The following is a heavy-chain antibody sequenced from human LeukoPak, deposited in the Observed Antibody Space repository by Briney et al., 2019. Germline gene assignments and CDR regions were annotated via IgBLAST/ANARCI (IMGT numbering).Heavy chain of an antibody. CDR3: ASSSRGYYYDSSGQYYLGY. D-gene: IGHD3-22*01. J-gene: IGHJ4*02. CDR1: GVTFSSCS. Sequence: PPGGSLRLSCAASGVTFSSCSLTWVRQAPGQGKERVSYSSISNSTIYYADSVKGLFPITRDNAKNSLYLQMNSLRAEDTAVYYCASSSRGYYYDSSGQYYLGYWGQGTLVTVSS. CDR2: SSISNSTI. V-gene: IGHV3-48*04.